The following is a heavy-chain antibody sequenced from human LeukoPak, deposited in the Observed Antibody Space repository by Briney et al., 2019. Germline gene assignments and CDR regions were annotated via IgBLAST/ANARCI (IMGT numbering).Heavy chain of an antibody. CDR1: GFTSSRYW. J-gene: IGHJ6*02. CDR2: IIRDGSST. D-gene: IGHD1-26*01. CDR3: ARGAQDSGSNYDYYYAMDV. Sequence: GGSLRLSCTASGFTSSRYWMQWVRQVAGEGLVWVSRIIRDGSSTTYADSVKGRFSISRDNAKNTLYLQMNSLRAEDTAVYYCARGAQDSGSNYDYYYAMDVWGHGTTVTVSS. V-gene: IGHV3-74*01.